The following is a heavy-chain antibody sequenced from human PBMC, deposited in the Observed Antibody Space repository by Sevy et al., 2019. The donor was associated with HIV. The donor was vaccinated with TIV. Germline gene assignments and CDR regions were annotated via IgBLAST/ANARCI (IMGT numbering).Heavy chain of an antibody. CDR2: IYPGDYDT. J-gene: IGHJ4*02. CDR1: GYSFTTYW. D-gene: IGHD4-17*01. CDR3: ARRGVTTAYFDN. V-gene: IGHV5-51*01. Sequence: GESLKISCKGSGYSFTTYWIGWVRQMPGKRLEWMGIIYPGDYDTAYSPSFQGQVTISADKSISTAYVQWSSLKASDTAMYYCARRGVTTAYFDNSGQGTMVTVSS.